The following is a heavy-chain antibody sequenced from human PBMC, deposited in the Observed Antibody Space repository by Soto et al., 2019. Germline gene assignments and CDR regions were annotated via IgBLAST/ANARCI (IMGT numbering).Heavy chain of an antibody. CDR1: GGTFSSYA. CDR3: ARATKDIVEVVAAPIHYYYGMDV. V-gene: IGHV1-69*06. J-gene: IGHJ6*02. Sequence: QVQLVQSGAEVKKPGSSVKVSCKASGGTFSSYAISWVRQAPGQGLEWMGGIIPIFGTANYAQKFQGRVTITADKSTSTAYMELSSLRSEDTAVYYCARATKDIVEVVAAPIHYYYGMDVWGQGTTVTVSS. D-gene: IGHD2-15*01. CDR2: IIPIFGTA.